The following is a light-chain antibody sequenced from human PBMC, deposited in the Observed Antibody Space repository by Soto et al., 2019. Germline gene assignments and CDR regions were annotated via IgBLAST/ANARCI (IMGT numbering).Light chain of an antibody. CDR2: ANS. V-gene: IGLV1-40*01. CDR3: QSYDTSLSGSYV. Sequence: VLTQPPSVSGAPGQRVIVSCTGSTSNIGAGYDVHWYQQLPGTSTKLLIFANSNRPSGVPDRFSASRSGSSASLTITGLQAEDEADYYCQSYDTSLSGSYVFGSGTKVTVL. J-gene: IGLJ1*01. CDR1: TSNIGAGYD.